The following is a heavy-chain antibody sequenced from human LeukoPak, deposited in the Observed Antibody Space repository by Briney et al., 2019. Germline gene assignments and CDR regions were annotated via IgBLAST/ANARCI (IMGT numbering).Heavy chain of an antibody. CDR1: GFNFSSYW. CDR3: AGLYSGYDPSDY. Sequence: GGSLRLSCAASGFNFSSYWMSWVRQAPGKGLEWMANIKQDGNKKYYVDSVKGRFTISRDNAKNSLFLQMNSLRAEDTAAYYCAGLYSGYDPSDYWGQGTLVTVSS. J-gene: IGHJ4*02. V-gene: IGHV3-7*01. D-gene: IGHD5-12*01. CDR2: IKQDGNKK.